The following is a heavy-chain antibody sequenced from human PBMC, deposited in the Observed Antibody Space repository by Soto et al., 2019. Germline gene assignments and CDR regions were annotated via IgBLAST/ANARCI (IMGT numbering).Heavy chain of an antibody. CDR1: GGTFSSYA. J-gene: IGHJ6*02. CDR3: ARYYGSGSYYNYYYYGMDV. CDR2: IIPIFGTA. Sequence: QVQLVQSGAEVKKPGSSVKASCKAPGGTFSSYAISWVRQAPGQGLEWMGGIIPIFGTANYAQKFQGRVTITADESTSTAYMELSSLRSEDTAVYYCARYYGSGSYYNYYYYGMDVWGQGTTVTVSS. V-gene: IGHV1-69*01. D-gene: IGHD3-10*01.